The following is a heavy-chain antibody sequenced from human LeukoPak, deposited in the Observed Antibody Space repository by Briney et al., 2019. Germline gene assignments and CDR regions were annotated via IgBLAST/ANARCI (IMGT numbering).Heavy chain of an antibody. CDR1: GFTFSSYW. Sequence: PGGSLRLSCAASGFTFSSYWMSWVRQAPGKGLEWVANIKQDGSEKYYVDSVKGRFTISRDNAKNSLYLQMNSLRAEDTAVYYCARDGGYSFTKPFDYWGQGTLVTVSS. V-gene: IGHV3-7*01. J-gene: IGHJ4*02. CDR2: IKQDGSEK. D-gene: IGHD5-12*01. CDR3: ARDGGYSFTKPFDY.